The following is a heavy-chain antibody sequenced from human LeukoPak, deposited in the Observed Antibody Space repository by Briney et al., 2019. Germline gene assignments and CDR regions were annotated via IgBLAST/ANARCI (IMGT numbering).Heavy chain of an antibody. Sequence: ASVKVSCKASGYTFTTYNINWVRQAPGQGLEWMGWISGYNGNTNYAQKLQGRVTMTTDTSTSTAYMELRSLKSDDTAVYYCARGRSSSWTKYYFDYWGQGTLVTVSS. CDR2: ISGYNGNT. V-gene: IGHV1-18*01. CDR3: ARGRSSSWTKYYFDY. J-gene: IGHJ4*02. CDR1: GYTFTTYN. D-gene: IGHD6-13*01.